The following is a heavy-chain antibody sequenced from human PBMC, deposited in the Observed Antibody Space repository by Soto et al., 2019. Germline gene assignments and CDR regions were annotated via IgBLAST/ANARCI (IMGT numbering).Heavy chain of an antibody. CDR3: ARSPDSSGYYPRWYYYGMDV. Sequence: SETLSLTCTVSGGSSSSSNWWSWVRQTPGKGLEWIGEIYHSGSTNYNPSLKSRVTISVDKSKNQFSLKLSSVTAADTAVYYCARSPDSSGYYPRWYYYGMDVWGQGTTVTVSS. D-gene: IGHD3-22*01. J-gene: IGHJ6*02. CDR1: GGSSSSSNW. V-gene: IGHV4-4*02. CDR2: IYHSGST.